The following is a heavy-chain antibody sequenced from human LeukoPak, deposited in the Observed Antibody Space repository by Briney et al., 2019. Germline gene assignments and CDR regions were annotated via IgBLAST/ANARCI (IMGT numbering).Heavy chain of an antibody. D-gene: IGHD1-1*01. CDR2: IIPIIGTA. V-gene: IGHV1-69*13. CDR3: AKKGNWNDGWFDP. CDR1: GGTFSSYA. J-gene: IGHJ5*02. Sequence: ASVKVSCKASGGTFSSYAISWVRQAPGQGLEWMGGIIPIIGTANYAQKFQGRVTITADESTSTAYMELSSLRSEDTAVYYCAKKGNWNDGWFDPWGQGTLVTVSS.